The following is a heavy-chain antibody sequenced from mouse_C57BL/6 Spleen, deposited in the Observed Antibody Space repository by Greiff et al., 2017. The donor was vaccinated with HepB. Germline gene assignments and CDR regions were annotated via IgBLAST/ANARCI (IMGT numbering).Heavy chain of an antibody. D-gene: IGHD3-1*01. V-gene: IGHV3-3*01. Sequence: EVKLEESGPSLVRPSQTLSLTCTVTGFSINSDCYWIWIRQFPGNKLEYIGYTFYSGITYSNPSLESRTYITRDTSKNQFSLKLSSVTTEDTATYYCARDRGPSGYFDVWGTGTTVTVSS. J-gene: IGHJ1*03. CDR3: ARDRGPSGYFDV. CDR2: TFYSGIT. CDR1: GFSINSDCY.